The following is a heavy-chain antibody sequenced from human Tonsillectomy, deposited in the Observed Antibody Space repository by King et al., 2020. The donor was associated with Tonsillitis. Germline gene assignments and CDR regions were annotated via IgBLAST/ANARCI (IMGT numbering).Heavy chain of an antibody. CDR2: ISWNSGSI. CDR3: AKDRDYALDV. CDR1: GFTFDDYA. Sequence: VQLVESGGGSVQPGRSLRLSCAASGFTFDDYAMHWVRQAPGKGLEWVSGISWNSGSIGYADSVKGRFTISRDNAKNSLYLQMNSLRGEDTALYYCAKDRDYALDVWGKGTTVTVSS. V-gene: IGHV3-9*01. D-gene: IGHD3-16*01. J-gene: IGHJ6*04.